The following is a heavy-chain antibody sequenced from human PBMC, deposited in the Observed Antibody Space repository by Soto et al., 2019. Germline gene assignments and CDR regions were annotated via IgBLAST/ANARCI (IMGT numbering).Heavy chain of an antibody. J-gene: IGHJ2*01. CDR1: GFTFSSYW. Sequence: EVQLVESRGGLVQPGGSLRLSCAASGFTFSSYWMHWVRQAPGKGLVWVSRINSDGSSTSYADSVKGRFTISRDNAKNTLYLQMNSLRAEDTAVYYCAKETTVTTYYFDLWGRGTLVTVSS. D-gene: IGHD4-17*01. CDR3: AKETTVTTYYFDL. V-gene: IGHV3-74*01. CDR2: INSDGSST.